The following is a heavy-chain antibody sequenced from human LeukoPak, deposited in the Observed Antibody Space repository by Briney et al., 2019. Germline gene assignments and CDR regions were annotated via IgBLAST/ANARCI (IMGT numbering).Heavy chain of an antibody. CDR2: IYHNGST. CDR3: ARVPLSTSAISPYWFDP. D-gene: IGHD2/OR15-2a*01. J-gene: IGHJ5*02. V-gene: IGHV4-4*02. Sequence: PSETLSLTCAVSGGSISSSNWWSWVRQPPGKGLEWIGEIYHNGSTYYNPSLKSRVTISVDTSKNQFSLKLSSVTAADTAVYYCARVPLSTSAISPYWFDPWGQGTLVTVSS. CDR1: GGSISSSNW.